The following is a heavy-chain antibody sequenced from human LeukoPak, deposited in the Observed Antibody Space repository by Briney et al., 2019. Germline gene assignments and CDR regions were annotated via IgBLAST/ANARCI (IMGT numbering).Heavy chain of an antibody. CDR2: IIPIFGTA. V-gene: IGHV1-69*13. J-gene: IGHJ4*02. D-gene: IGHD3-22*01. CDR1: GGTFSSYA. CDR3: ARDGREREYYYDSSGYYFDY. Sequence: GASVKVSCKASGGTFSSYAISWVRQAPGQGLEWMGGIIPIFGTANYAQKFQGRVTITADESTSTAYMELSSLRSEDTAVYYCARDGREREYYYDSSGYYFDYWGQGTLVTVSS.